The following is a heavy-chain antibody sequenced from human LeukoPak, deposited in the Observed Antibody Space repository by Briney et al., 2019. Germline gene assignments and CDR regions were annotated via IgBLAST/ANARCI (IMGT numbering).Heavy chain of an antibody. V-gene: IGHV1-46*01. CDR1: GYTFTSYY. D-gene: IGHD3-16*02. Sequence: ASVKVSCKASGYTFTSYYMHWVRQAPGQGLEWMGIINPSGGSTNYAQKLQGRVTMTTDTSTSTAYMELRSLGSDDTAVYYCAREVGRLGELSPDAFDIWGQGTMVTVSS. CDR2: INPSGGST. CDR3: AREVGRLGELSPDAFDI. J-gene: IGHJ3*02.